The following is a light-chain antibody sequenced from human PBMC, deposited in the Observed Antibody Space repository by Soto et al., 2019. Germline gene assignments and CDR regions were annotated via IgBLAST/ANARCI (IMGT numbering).Light chain of an antibody. CDR1: QSVSSSY. CDR3: QQYGSSPLT. CDR2: DAS. V-gene: IGKV3-20*01. J-gene: IGKJ4*01. Sequence: EIVLTQSPGTLSLSPGERATLSCRASQSVSSSYLAWYQQKPGQAPRLLIYDASSRATGIPDRFSGSGSGTDFTLTSSRLEPVDFAVYYCQQYGSSPLTFGGGTKVEIK.